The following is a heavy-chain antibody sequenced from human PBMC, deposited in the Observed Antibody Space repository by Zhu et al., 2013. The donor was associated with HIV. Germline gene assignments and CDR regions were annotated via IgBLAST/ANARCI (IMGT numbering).Heavy chain of an antibody. J-gene: IGHJ4*02. Sequence: QVQLVQSGAEVRKPGASVKVSCKTSGYTFANWGINWVRQAPGQGLEWMGWISGYNGNTNYGQKFQGRVTMTTDTSTSTAYMELRSLRFDDTAMYYCARDRGYDSPRSFDHWGQGTLVTVSS. CDR3: ARDRGYDSPRSFDH. D-gene: IGHD3-22*01. V-gene: IGHV1-18*01. CDR1: GYTFANWG. CDR2: ISGYNGNT.